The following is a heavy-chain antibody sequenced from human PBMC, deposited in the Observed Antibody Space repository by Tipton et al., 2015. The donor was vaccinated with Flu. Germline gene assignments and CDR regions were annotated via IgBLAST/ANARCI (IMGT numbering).Heavy chain of an antibody. CDR3: AKGDDSSGYYYSILVY. CDR2: ISGSGGST. J-gene: IGHJ4*02. V-gene: IGHV3-23*01. Sequence: LSLTCAASGFTFSSYAMSWVRQAPGKGLEWVSAISGSGGSTYYADSVKGRFTISRDNSKNTLYLQMNSLRAEDTAVYYCAKGDDSSGYYYSILVYWGQGTLVTVSS. CDR1: GFTFSSYA. D-gene: IGHD3-22*01.